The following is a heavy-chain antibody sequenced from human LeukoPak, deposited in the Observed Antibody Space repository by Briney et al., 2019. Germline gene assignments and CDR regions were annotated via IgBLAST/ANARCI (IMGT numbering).Heavy chain of an antibody. CDR3: ARTGDYYDSSGYGV. J-gene: IGHJ4*02. CDR1: GYTFTGYY. D-gene: IGHD3-22*01. CDR2: INPNSGGT. V-gene: IGHV1-2*06. Sequence: ASLKVSCKASGYTFTGYYMHWVRQAPGQGLEWMGRINPNSGGTNYAQKFQGRVTMTRDTSISTAYMELSRPRSDDTAVYYCARTGDYYDSSGYGVWGQGTLVTVSS.